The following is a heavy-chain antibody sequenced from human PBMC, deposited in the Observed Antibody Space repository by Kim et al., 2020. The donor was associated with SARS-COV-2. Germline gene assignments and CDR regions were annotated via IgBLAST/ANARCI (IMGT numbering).Heavy chain of an antibody. Sequence: GGSLRLSCAASGFTFSSYSMNWVRQAPGKGLEWVSYISSSSSTIYYADSVKGRFTISRDNAKNSLYLQMNSLRDEDTAVYYCARAELDYYYYGMDVWGQGTTVTVSS. CDR3: ARAELDYYYYGMDV. CDR1: GFTFSSYS. CDR2: ISSSSSTI. V-gene: IGHV3-48*02. D-gene: IGHD3-10*01. J-gene: IGHJ6*02.